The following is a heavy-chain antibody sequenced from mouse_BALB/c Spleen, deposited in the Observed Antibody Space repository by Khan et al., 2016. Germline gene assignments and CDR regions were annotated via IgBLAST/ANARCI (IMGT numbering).Heavy chain of an antibody. CDR1: GFDFSRYW. CDR2: INPDSSTI. V-gene: IGHV4-1*02. J-gene: IGHJ2*01. Sequence: EVKLLESGGGLVQPGGSLKLSCTTSGFDFSRYWMSWVRQAPGRGLEWIGEINPDSSTINYTPSLKDKFIISRDNAKNTLYLQMSKVRSEDTTLYYCPRNWDVGFDYWGQGTTLTVSS. CDR3: PRNWDVGFDY. D-gene: IGHD4-1*01.